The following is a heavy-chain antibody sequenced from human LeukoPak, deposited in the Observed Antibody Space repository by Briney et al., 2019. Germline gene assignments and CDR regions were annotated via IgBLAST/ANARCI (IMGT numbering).Heavy chain of an antibody. CDR3: ASDSSEFRSLIPH. CDR2: IVPIFGTA. Sequence: ASVKVSCKASGGTFSSNAISWVRQAPGQGLEWMGGIVPIFGTAKYAQKFQGRVTITADESTSTVYMELSRLRSEDTAVYYCASDSSEFRSLIPHWGQGTLVTVSS. D-gene: IGHD2-21*01. J-gene: IGHJ1*01. CDR1: GGTFSSNA. V-gene: IGHV1-69*13.